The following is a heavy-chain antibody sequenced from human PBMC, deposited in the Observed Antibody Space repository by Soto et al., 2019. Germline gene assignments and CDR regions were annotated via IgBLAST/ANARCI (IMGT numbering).Heavy chain of an antibody. CDR2: IYWNDDQ. CDR3: AHRRDTAMDYFDY. Sequence: GPTLVNPTQTLTLTCTCSGFSLSTSGVGVGWIRQPTGKVMEWLAIIYWNDDQQYRPTLKSRLTITKDTSKNQVVLTMTNMDHVYTGKYYCAHRRDTAMDYFDYWGQGTLVTVSS. D-gene: IGHD5-18*01. V-gene: IGHV2-5*01. J-gene: IGHJ4*02. CDR1: GFSLSTSGVG.